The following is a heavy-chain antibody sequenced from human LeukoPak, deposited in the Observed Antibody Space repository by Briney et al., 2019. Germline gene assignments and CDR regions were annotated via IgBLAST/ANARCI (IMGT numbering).Heavy chain of an antibody. CDR2: MSHSGST. V-gene: IGHV4-4*02. Sequence: YPSGTLSLTCAVSAGSISSRNWWSWVRQSPGKGLEWIGEMSHSGSTNYNPSLESRVTMSVDKSKNQFSLKLSSVTAADTAVYYCARVDYYYDMDVWGQGTTVTVSS. CDR1: AGSISSRNW. CDR3: ARVDYYYDMDV. J-gene: IGHJ6*02.